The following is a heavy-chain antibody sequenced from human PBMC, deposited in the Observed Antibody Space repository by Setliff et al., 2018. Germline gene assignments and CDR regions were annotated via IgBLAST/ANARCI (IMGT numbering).Heavy chain of an antibody. Sequence: PSETLSLTCTVSGGSISSSSYYWGWIRQPPGKGLEWIGSIYYSGSTYYNPSLKSRVTISVDTSKNQFSLKLSSVTAADTAVYYCARDKPEGYNFWSGYLGGGLMDVWGQGTTVT. CDR2: IYYSGST. CDR3: ARDKPEGYNFWSGYLGGGLMDV. J-gene: IGHJ6*02. CDR1: GGSISSSSYY. V-gene: IGHV4-39*07. D-gene: IGHD3-3*01.